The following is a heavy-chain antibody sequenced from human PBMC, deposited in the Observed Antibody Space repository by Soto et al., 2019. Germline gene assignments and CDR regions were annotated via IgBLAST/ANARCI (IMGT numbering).Heavy chain of an antibody. CDR1: GFTFSSYS. CDR2: ISSSSSYI. Sequence: EVQLVESGGGLVKPGGSLRLSCAASGFTFSSYSMNWVRQAPGKGLEWVSSISSSSSYIYYADSVKGRFTISRDNAKNXLXLXMNSLRAEDTAVYYCARDHHNYVFWSGFSYYYGMDVWGQGTTVTVSS. J-gene: IGHJ6*02. D-gene: IGHD3-3*01. CDR3: ARDHHNYVFWSGFSYYYGMDV. V-gene: IGHV3-21*01.